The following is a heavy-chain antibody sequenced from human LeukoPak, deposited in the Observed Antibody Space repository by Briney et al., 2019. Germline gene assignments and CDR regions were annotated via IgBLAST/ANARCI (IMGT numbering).Heavy chain of an antibody. J-gene: IGHJ6*02. D-gene: IGHD2-2*01. CDR2: ISGSGGST. V-gene: IGHV3-23*01. CDR3: AQGMEWVVVPAALDV. CDR1: GFTFSSYA. Sequence: GGSLRLSCAASGFTFSSYAMSWVRQAPGKGLEWVSAISGSGGSTYYADSVKGRFTISRDNSMDTLFLQMNSLRAEDTAVYYCAQGMEWVVVPAALDVWGQGTTVTVSS.